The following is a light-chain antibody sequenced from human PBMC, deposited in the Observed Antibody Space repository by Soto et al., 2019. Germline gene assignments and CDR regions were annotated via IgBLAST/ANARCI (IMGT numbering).Light chain of an antibody. CDR1: QSVSSY. J-gene: IGKJ1*01. Sequence: FVLTQSPATLSLSPGERATLSCRASQSVSSYLAWYQQKPGQAPRLLIYDASNRATGIPARFSGSGSGTNFTLTISSLEPENYAVNYCQQRSNWPTFGQGTKV. V-gene: IGKV3-11*01. CDR3: QQRSNWPT. CDR2: DAS.